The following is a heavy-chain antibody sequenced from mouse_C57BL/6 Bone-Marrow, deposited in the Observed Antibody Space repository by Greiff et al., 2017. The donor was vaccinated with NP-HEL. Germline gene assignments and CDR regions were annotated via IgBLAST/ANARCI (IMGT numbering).Heavy chain of an antibody. V-gene: IGHV1-5*01. J-gene: IGHJ3*01. D-gene: IGHD1-1*01. Sequence: EVQLQQSGTVLARPGASVKMSCKTSGYTFTSYWMHWVKQRPGQGLEWIGAIYPGNSDTSSNQKFKGKAKLTAVTSASTAYLELSSLTNEDSAVYYCTNYGSSYVGFAYWGQGTLVTVSA. CDR3: TNYGSSYVGFAY. CDR1: GYTFTSYW. CDR2: IYPGNSDT.